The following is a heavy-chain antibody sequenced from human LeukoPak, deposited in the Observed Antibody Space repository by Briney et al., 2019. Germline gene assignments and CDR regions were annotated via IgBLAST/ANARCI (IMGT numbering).Heavy chain of an antibody. CDR2: FEPGDDET. CDR3: ATEKDLLLDS. Sequence: GASVKVSCKVSGYSLSELSTHWVRQAPGQGLEWLGGFEPGDDETIYAQKFQGRVTMTEDTSTDTAYLELSSLRSEDTAVYFCATEKDLLLDSWGQGTPVTVSS. J-gene: IGHJ5*01. D-gene: IGHD1-26*01. CDR1: GYSLSELS. V-gene: IGHV1-24*01.